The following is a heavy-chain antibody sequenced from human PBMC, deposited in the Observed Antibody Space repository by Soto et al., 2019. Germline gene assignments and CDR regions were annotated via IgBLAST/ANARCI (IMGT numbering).Heavy chain of an antibody. Sequence: GGSLRLSCAASEFTVTNNEMCWARQAPGTGLEWVSILYSGGNTYYADCPEGRFTISRDGSKHTLYLHMNSLRAEDTAVYYCAVRRVAYADFWGQGTRVTVSS. J-gene: IGHJ4*02. CDR1: EFTVTNNE. CDR3: AVRRVAYADF. V-gene: IGHV3-53*01. D-gene: IGHD2-2*01. CDR2: LYSGGNT.